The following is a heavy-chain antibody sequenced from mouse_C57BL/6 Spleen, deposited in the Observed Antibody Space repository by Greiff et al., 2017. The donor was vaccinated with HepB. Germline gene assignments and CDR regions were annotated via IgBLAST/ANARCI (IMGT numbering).Heavy chain of an antibody. CDR2: ISGGGGNT. V-gene: IGHV5-9*01. J-gene: IGHJ1*03. Sequence: DVKLVESGGGLVKPGGSLKLSCAASGFTFSSYTMSWVRQTPEKRLEWVATISGGGGNTYYPDSVKGRFTISRDNAKNTLYLQMSSLRSEDTALYYCARPWLLRYFDVWGTGTTVTVSS. D-gene: IGHD2-3*01. CDR3: ARPWLLRYFDV. CDR1: GFTFSSYT.